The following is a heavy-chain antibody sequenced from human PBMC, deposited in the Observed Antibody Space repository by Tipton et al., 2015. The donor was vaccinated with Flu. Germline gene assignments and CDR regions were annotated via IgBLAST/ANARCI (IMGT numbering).Heavy chain of an antibody. Sequence: QLVQSGAEVKKPGASVKVSCEASEDTFTNFYMHWVRQAPGQGLEWMGIINPSGGSTSYAQKFQGRVTMTRDTSTSTVYMELTSLGSEDTAVYYCARDRVFHLRFGTYYGMDVWGQGSTVPVSS. CDR2: INPSGGST. V-gene: IGHV1-46*01. CDR3: ARDRVFHLRFGTYYGMDV. J-gene: IGHJ6*02. CDR1: EDTFTNFY. D-gene: IGHD3-3*01.